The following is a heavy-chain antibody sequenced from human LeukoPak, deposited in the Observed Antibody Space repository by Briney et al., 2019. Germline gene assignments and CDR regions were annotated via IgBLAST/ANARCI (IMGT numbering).Heavy chain of an antibody. CDR3: ARVGRWLQSTDY. CDR2: INHSGST. D-gene: IGHD5-24*01. Sequence: SETLSLTCAVYGGSFSGYYWSWIRQPPGKGLEWIGEINHSGSTNYNPSLKSRVTISVDSSKNQFSLKLSSVTAADTAVYYCARVGRWLQSTDYWGQGTLVTVSS. V-gene: IGHV4-34*01. CDR1: GGSFSGYY. J-gene: IGHJ4*02.